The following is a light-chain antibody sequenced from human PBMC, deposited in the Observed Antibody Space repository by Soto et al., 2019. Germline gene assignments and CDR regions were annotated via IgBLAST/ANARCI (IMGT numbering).Light chain of an antibody. CDR3: QQYNNWST. CDR2: GAS. V-gene: IGKV3-15*01. J-gene: IGKJ1*01. Sequence: EIVMTQSPATLSVSPGERATLSCRASQSVSSNLAWYQQKPGQAPRLLIYGASTRATGIPARFSGSGSGTEFTLTISSLQSEDFAVYYCQQYNNWSTFGNGTNVEIK. CDR1: QSVSSN.